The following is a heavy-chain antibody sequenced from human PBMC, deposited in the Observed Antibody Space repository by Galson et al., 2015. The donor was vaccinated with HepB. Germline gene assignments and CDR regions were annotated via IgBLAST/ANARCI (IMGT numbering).Heavy chain of an antibody. Sequence: SLRLSCAASGFTFSSAWMTWVRQAPGKGLEWVGLIKSKTDGGTTDYVAPVKGRFTLSRGDSTNTLYLQMTSLKTEDTAVYYCALCSSDSCPHYWGQGTLVTVPS. V-gene: IGHV3-15*01. CDR3: ALCSSDSCPHY. J-gene: IGHJ4*02. CDR1: GFTFSSAW. CDR2: IKSKTDGGTT. D-gene: IGHD2-2*01.